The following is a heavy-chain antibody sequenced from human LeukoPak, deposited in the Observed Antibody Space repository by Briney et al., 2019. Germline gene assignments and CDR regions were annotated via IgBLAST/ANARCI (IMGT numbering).Heavy chain of an antibody. CDR2: IHHSGTT. CDR1: GGSISSANW. V-gene: IGHV4-4*02. CDR3: TREGLNDYNNPTDGFDI. D-gene: IGHD4-11*01. Sequence: SETLSLTRAVSGGSISSANWWSWVRQPPGKGLEWIGEIHHSGTTTYNPSLKSRLTISVDKSKNQFSLTLNSVTAADTAVYFCTREGLNDYNNPTDGFDIWGQGTMVAVSS. J-gene: IGHJ3*02.